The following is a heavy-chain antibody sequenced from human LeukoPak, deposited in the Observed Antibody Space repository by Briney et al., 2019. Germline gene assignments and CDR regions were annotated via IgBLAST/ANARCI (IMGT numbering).Heavy chain of an antibody. V-gene: IGHV3-74*01. J-gene: IGHJ4*02. Sequence: GGSLRLSCAASGFTFSKHWMHWVRQAPGKGLVWVSRMNPDGSNTDYADSVKGRFTISRDNAKNTLYLQMNSLRAEDTAVYYCVRALTGVDDYWGQGTLVTASS. CDR1: GFTFSKHW. CDR3: VRALTGVDDY. D-gene: IGHD1-14*01. CDR2: MNPDGSNT.